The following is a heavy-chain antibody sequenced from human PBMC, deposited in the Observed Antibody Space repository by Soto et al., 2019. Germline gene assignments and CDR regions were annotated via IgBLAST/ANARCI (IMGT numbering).Heavy chain of an antibody. CDR3: VRDRYIDY. J-gene: IGHJ4*02. Sequence: PGGSLRLSCSASGLIFTGYMHWIRQAPGKGLEYVSSISPNGDWIYYRDSVKGRFAISRDNSKNTLYLQMSSLRPEDTGVYFCVRDRYIDYWGQGTQVTVSS. CDR2: ISPNGDWI. CDR1: GLIFTGY. V-gene: IGHV3-64D*06.